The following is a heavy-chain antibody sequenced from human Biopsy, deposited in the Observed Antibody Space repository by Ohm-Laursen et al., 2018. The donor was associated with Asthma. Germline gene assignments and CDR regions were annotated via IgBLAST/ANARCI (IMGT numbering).Heavy chain of an antibody. D-gene: IGHD1-14*01. CDR2: IYFNEHN. J-gene: IGHJ5*02. Sequence: TQTLTLTCSFSGFSLRTPGVGVGWIRQSPGKALEWLALIYFNEHNLRKPSLKRRHTITKDHSKNQVVLTMTKIDPVDSGTYYCALSQDSGFGDHSPSWFDPWGQGTLVTVSS. V-gene: IGHV2-5*01. CDR1: GFSLRTPGVG. CDR3: ALSQDSGFGDHSPSWFDP.